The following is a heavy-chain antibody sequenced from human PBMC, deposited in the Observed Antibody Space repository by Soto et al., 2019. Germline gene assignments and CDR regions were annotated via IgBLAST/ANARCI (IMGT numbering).Heavy chain of an antibody. CDR2: MNPNSGNT. CDR3: ARTLVVYAIPYYYYYMDV. V-gene: IGHV1-8*01. CDR1: GYTFTSYD. Sequence: QVQLVQSGAEVKKPGASVKVSCKASGYTFTSYDINWVRQATGQGLEWMGWMNPNSGNTGYAQKFQVRVTMTRNTSISTAYMELSSLRSEDTAVYYCARTLVVYAIPYYYYYMDVWGKGTTVTVSS. D-gene: IGHD2-8*02. J-gene: IGHJ6*03.